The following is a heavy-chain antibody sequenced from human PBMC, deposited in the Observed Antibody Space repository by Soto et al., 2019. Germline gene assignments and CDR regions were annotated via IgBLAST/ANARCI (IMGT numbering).Heavy chain of an antibody. Sequence: SETLSLTCSVSGGSIRSNNYYWGWIRQPPGQGLEWIGSIHYSGSTYDSPSLKSRVAMSIDTSKNQFSLKLRTVAAAGTAVYFCARLYYDGNGYYWFDSWGQGTLVTVSS. D-gene: IGHD3-22*01. CDR2: IHYSGST. CDR1: GGSIRSNNYY. J-gene: IGHJ5*01. CDR3: ARLYYDGNGYYWFDS. V-gene: IGHV4-39*01.